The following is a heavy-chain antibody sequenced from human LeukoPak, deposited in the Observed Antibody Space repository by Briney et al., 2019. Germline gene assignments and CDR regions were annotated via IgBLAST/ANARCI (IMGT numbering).Heavy chain of an antibody. CDR1: GFTVSGNY. J-gene: IGHJ4*02. V-gene: IGHV3-66*01. Sequence: GGSLRLSCAASGFTVSGNYMSWVRQAPGKGLEWVSVIYSGGSTYYADSVKGRFTISRDNSKNTLYLQMNSLRAEDTAVYYCARAVNYYGSGSCDYWGQGTLVTVSS. CDR2: IYSGGST. D-gene: IGHD3-10*01. CDR3: ARAVNYYGSGSCDY.